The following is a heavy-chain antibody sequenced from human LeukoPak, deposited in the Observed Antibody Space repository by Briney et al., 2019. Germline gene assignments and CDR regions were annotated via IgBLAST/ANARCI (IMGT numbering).Heavy chain of an antibody. CDR2: ISGYNGNT. J-gene: IGHJ3*02. V-gene: IGHV1-18*01. CDR1: GYTFTTYN. D-gene: IGHD3-10*01. Sequence: GASVKVSCKASGYTFTTYNINWVRQAPGQGLEWMGWISGYNGNTNYAQKLQGRVTMTTDTSTSTAYMELRSLKSDDTAVYYCARGRITMVRGVSDAFDIWGQGTMVTVSS. CDR3: ARGRITMVRGVSDAFDI.